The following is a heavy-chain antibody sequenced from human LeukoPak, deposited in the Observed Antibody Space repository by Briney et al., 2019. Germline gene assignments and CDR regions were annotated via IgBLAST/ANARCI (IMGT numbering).Heavy chain of an antibody. V-gene: IGHV4-59*08. CDR2: IYHSGST. CDR3: ARRLTMVLDV. D-gene: IGHD3-10*01. Sequence: SETLSLTCTVSGGSISSYYWSWIRQPPGKGLEWIGYIYHSGSTNYNPSLKSRVTISVDTSKNQFSLKLSSVTAADTAVYYCARRLTMVLDVWGKGTTVTVSS. J-gene: IGHJ6*04. CDR1: GGSISSYY.